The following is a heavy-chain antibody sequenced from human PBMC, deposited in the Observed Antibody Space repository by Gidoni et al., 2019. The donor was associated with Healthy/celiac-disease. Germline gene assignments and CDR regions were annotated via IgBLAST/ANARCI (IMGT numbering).Heavy chain of an antibody. CDR1: GFPFDAYT. J-gene: IGHJ4*02. D-gene: IGHD2-21*02. V-gene: IGHV3-43*01. CDR3: AKDVGDCGGDCSLYFDY. Sequence: EVQLVESGGVVVQPGGSLRLSCAASGFPFDAYTMHWVRQAPGKGLEWVSLISWDGGSTYYADSVKGRFTISRDNSKNSLYLQMNSLRTEDTALYYCAKDVGDCGGDCSLYFDYWGQGTLVTVSS. CDR2: ISWDGGST.